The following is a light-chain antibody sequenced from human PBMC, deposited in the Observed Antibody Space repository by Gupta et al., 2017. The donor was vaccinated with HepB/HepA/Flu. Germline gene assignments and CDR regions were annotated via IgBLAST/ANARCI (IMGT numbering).Light chain of an antibody. CDR3: SSFTYTPTLGV. CDR2: EVT. CDR1: GSDFGDFDH. V-gene: IGLV2-14*01. J-gene: IGLJ3*02. Sequence: SALTQPASVSGSPGQSLTISCTGTGSDFGDFDHVAWYRQHPGRAPKLLSAEVTNRPSGVSGRFAGYKSGNTALLTISGLQAEDEGDYYGSSFTYTPTLGVFGGGTKVTVL.